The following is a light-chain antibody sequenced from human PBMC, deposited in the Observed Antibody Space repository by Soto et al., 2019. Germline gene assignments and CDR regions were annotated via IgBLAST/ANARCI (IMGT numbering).Light chain of an antibody. CDR1: SSDVGGYNY. Sequence: ALTQPASVSGSPGQSITISCTGTSSDVGGYNYVSWYQQHPGKAPKLMIYEVSNRPSGVSNRFSGSKSGNTASLTISGLQAEDEADYYCSSYTSSSTNVFGTGTKVTVL. CDR2: EVS. V-gene: IGLV2-14*01. CDR3: SSYTSSSTNV. J-gene: IGLJ1*01.